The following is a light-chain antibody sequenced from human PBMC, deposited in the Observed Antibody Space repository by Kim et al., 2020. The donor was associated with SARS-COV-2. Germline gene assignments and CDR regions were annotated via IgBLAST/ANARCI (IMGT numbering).Light chain of an antibody. Sequence: VSPGKRATLSCRKSEGVRSNLAWFQQQPGQAPRLLIHDESTRATGVPTRFSGSGSGTEFTLTISSLQSEDFAVYYCQQYYSWPLSFGGGTKVDIK. CDR2: DES. CDR3: QQYYSWPLS. V-gene: IGKV3-15*01. J-gene: IGKJ4*01. CDR1: EGVRSN.